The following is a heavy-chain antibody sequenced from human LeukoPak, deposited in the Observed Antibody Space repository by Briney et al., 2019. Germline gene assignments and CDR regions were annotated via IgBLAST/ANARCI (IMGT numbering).Heavy chain of an antibody. Sequence: GPTLLNPTQTLTLTCTFSVLPLRTTRVSGGWIGQPPGKALEWLPLIYWDDNKEYRPSITSTLTITKDTSKNQVILTMTNMDPVDTGTYFCAHRGGLSTWSLYGFDAWGQGTLVSVSS. V-gene: IGHV2-5*02. CDR2: IYWDDNK. D-gene: IGHD6-13*01. CDR3: AHRGGLSTWSLYGFDA. J-gene: IGHJ5*02. CDR1: VLPLRTTRVS.